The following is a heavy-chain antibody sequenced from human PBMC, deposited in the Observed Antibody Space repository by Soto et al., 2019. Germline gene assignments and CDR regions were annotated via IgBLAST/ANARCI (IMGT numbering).Heavy chain of an antibody. V-gene: IGHV4-4*02. D-gene: IGHD6-19*01. Sequence: QVQLQESGPGLVKPSGTLSLTCAVSSDSISTTRWWSWVRQPPGKGLEWIGEILHSGSTNYNPSLTTRLSILIDKSKTQLSLNLASVTAADTAVYYCASHLPVAGTRVFDYWGQGILVTVSS. CDR2: ILHSGST. CDR1: SDSISTTRW. J-gene: IGHJ4*02. CDR3: ASHLPVAGTRVFDY.